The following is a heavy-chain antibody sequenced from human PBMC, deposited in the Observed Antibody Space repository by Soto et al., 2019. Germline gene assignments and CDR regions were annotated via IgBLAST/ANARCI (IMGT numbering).Heavy chain of an antibody. D-gene: IGHD2-2*01. CDR1: GYTFTSYG. J-gene: IGHJ5*02. CDR3: ARDAPEIIVVVPALIGGWFDP. Sequence: ASVKVSCKASGYTFTSYGISWVRQAPGQGLEWMGWISAYNGNTNYAQKLQGRVTMTTDTSTSTAYMELRSLRSDDTAVYYCARDAPEIIVVVPALIGGWFDPWGQGTLVTVSP. CDR2: ISAYNGNT. V-gene: IGHV1-18*01.